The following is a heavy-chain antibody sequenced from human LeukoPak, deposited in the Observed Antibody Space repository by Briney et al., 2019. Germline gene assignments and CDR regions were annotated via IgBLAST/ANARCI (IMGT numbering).Heavy chain of an antibody. D-gene: IGHD1-26*01. CDR3: ARAGATTWDVLDM. CDR2: IWYDGSNK. J-gene: IGHJ3*02. Sequence: GGSLRLSCAASGFTFSNYGMHWVRQAPGKGLEWVAVIWYDGSNKYYADSVKGRFTIYRDNSKFTLYLQMNSLRAEDTAVYYCARAGATTWDVLDMWGHGTMVTVSS. CDR1: GFTFSNYG. V-gene: IGHV3-33*01.